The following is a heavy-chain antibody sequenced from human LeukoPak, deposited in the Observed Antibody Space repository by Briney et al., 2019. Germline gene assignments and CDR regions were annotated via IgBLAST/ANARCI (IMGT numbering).Heavy chain of an antibody. J-gene: IGHJ5*02. Sequence: GGSLRLSCAASGFTFSSYEMNWVRQAPGKGLEWVSYISSSGSTIYYAASVKGRFTISRDNAKNSLYLQMNSLRAEDTAVYYCARDGLGSGWLWFDPWGQGTLVTVSS. CDR1: GFTFSSYE. CDR2: ISSSGSTI. D-gene: IGHD6-19*01. CDR3: ARDGLGSGWLWFDP. V-gene: IGHV3-48*03.